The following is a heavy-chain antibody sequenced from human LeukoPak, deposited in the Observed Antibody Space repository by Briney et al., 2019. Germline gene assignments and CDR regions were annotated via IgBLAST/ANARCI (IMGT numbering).Heavy chain of an antibody. J-gene: IGHJ5*02. CDR1: GGSISSSSYY. D-gene: IGHD4-11*01. CDR2: IYYSGNT. V-gene: IGHV4-39*01. CDR3: ARGKNYSNYVGWFDP. Sequence: SETLSLTCTVSGGSISSSSYYWGWIRQPPGKGLEWIGSIYYSGNTYYSPSLKSRLTISVDTSKNQFSLKLSSVTAADTAVYFCARGKNYSNYVGWFDPWGQGTLVTVSS.